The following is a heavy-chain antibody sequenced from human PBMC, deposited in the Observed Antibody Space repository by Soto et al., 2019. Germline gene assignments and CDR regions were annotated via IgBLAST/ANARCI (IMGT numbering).Heavy chain of an antibody. V-gene: IGHV3-9*01. CDR2: ISWNSGSI. Sequence: GGSLRLSCAASGFTFSSYAMHWVRQAPGKGLEWVSGISWNSGSIGYADSVKGRFTISRDNAKNSLYLQMNSLRAEDTALYYCAKVDDSSGYSLGAFDIWGQGTMVTVSS. D-gene: IGHD3-22*01. CDR3: AKVDDSSGYSLGAFDI. CDR1: GFTFSSYA. J-gene: IGHJ3*02.